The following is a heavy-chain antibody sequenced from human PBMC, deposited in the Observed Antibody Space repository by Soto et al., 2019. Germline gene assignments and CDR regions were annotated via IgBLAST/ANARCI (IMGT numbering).Heavy chain of an antibody. J-gene: IGHJ4*02. CDR3: ARGRYGDY. CDR2: ISAHNDNT. V-gene: IGHV1-18*01. D-gene: IGHD1-1*01. CDR1: GYPFTSYG. Sequence: QVHLVQSGAEVKKPGASVKVSCKCSGYPFTSYGMTWVRQAPGQGRERMGWISAHNDNTDYAQKLQGRVTVTRDTSTRTAYMELRSLRSDDTAVYYCARGRYGDYWGQGALVTVSS.